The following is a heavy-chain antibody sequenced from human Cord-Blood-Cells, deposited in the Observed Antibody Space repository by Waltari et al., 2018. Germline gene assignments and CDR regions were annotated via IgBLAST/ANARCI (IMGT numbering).Heavy chain of an antibody. V-gene: IGHV3-21*01. Sequence: EVQLVESGGGLVKPGGSLRLSCAASGFTFSSYSMNWVRQAPGKGLDCVSSISSSSSYLYYADSVKGRFTISRDNAKNSLYLQMNSLRAEDTAVYYCARDSSSSWYYYYYGMDVWGQGTTVTVSS. CDR1: GFTFSSYS. D-gene: IGHD6-13*01. CDR2: ISSSSSYL. CDR3: ARDSSSSWYYYYYGMDV. J-gene: IGHJ6*02.